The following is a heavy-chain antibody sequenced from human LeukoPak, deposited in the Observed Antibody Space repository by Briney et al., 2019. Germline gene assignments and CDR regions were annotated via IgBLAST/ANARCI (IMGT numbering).Heavy chain of an antibody. CDR2: IYTGGNT. Sequence: PGGSLRLSCAASGFTFSSYWMHWVRQAPGKGLEWVSTIYTGGNTYYAASVKGRFAISRDFSKNTVFLHMNSLRAEDTAMHYCARGDDSGYYDYFDYWGQGALVTVSS. D-gene: IGHD3-22*01. CDR1: GFTFSSYW. CDR3: ARGDDSGYYDYFDY. V-gene: IGHV3-53*01. J-gene: IGHJ4*02.